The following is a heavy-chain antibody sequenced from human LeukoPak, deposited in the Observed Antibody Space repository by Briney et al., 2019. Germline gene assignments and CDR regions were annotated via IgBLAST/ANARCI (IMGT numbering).Heavy chain of an antibody. Sequence: SETLSLTCTVTGGSISSYYWSWIRQPPGKGLEWTGYIYYSGSTNYNPSLKSRVTISVDTSKNQFSLKLSSVTAADTAVYYCARYSCSSTSCYSGLLDYWGQGTLVTVSS. J-gene: IGHJ4*02. D-gene: IGHD2-2*01. CDR1: GGSISSYY. CDR3: ARYSCSSTSCYSGLLDY. V-gene: IGHV4-59*01. CDR2: IYYSGST.